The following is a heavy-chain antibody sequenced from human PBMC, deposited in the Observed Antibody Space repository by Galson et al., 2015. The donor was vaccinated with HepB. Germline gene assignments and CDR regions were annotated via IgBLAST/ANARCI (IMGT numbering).Heavy chain of an antibody. CDR2: INPSAGST. CDR3: ARMGGYDYYYYYYMDV. D-gene: IGHD5-12*01. V-gene: IGHV1-46*03. J-gene: IGHJ6*03. Sequence: WVRQAPGQGLEWMGIINPSAGSTNYAQKFQGRVTMTSDTSTRTVYMELSRLRSEDTAVYYCARMGGYDYYYYYYMDVWGKGATVTVSS.